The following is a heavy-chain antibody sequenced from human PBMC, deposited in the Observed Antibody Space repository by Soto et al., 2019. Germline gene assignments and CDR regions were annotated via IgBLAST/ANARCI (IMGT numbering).Heavy chain of an antibody. CDR1: GYTFTSYY. CDR3: ARARSGSYFDY. Sequence: ASVKVSCRASGYTFTSYYMHWVRQAPGQGLEWIGIINPSGGSTSYAQKFQGRVTMTRDTSTSTVYMELSSLRSEDTAVYYCARARSGSYFDYWGQGTLVTVSS. D-gene: IGHD3-10*01. J-gene: IGHJ4*02. V-gene: IGHV1-46*01. CDR2: INPSGGST.